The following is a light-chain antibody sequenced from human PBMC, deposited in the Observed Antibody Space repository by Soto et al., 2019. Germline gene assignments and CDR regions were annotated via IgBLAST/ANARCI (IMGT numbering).Light chain of an antibody. CDR3: QKYDSGPWA. Sequence: DVQMTQSPSSLSASVGDSVTITCRASQGVGRGLAWYQQKPGKVPRVLIYAASTLQSGVPSRFSGSGSGTDFTLTITSLQRDDVATYYCQKYDSGPWAFGQGTKVEIK. CDR1: QGVGRG. CDR2: AAS. V-gene: IGKV1-27*01. J-gene: IGKJ1*01.